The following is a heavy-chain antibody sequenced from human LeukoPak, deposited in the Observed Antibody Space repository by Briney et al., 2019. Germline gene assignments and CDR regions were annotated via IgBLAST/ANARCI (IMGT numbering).Heavy chain of an antibody. J-gene: IGHJ4*02. CDR3: AREQGYYYGSGSYIY. Sequence: ASVKVSCKASGYTFTGYYMHWVRQAPGQGLEWMGWINPNSGGTNYAQKFQGRVTMTRDTSISTAYMELSRLRSDDTAVYYCAREQGYYYGSGSYIYWGQGTLVTVSS. CDR2: INPNSGGT. D-gene: IGHD3-10*01. V-gene: IGHV1-2*02. CDR1: GYTFTGYY.